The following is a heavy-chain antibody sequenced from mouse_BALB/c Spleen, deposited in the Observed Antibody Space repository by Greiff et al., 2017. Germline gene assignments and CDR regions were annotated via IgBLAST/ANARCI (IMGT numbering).Heavy chain of an antibody. CDR1: GFTFSSYA. V-gene: IGHV5-6-5*01. D-gene: IGHD5-1*01. J-gene: IGHJ2*01. CDR2: ISSGGST. CDR3: ARVLRTYYFDY. Sequence: EVKLMESGGGLVKPGGSLKLSCAASGFTFSSYAMSWVRQTPEKRLEWVASISSGGSTYYPDSVKGRFTISRDNARNIMYLQMSSLRSEDTAMYYCARVLRTYYFDYWGQGTTLTVSS.